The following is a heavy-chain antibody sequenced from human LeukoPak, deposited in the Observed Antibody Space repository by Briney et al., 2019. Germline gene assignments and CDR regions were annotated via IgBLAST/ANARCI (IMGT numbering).Heavy chain of an antibody. CDR2: IYHSGST. CDR1: GYSISSGYY. J-gene: IGHJ3*02. Sequence: SETLSLTCTVSGYSISSGYYWGWIRQPPGKGLEWIGSIYHSGSTYYNPSLKSRVTISVDTSKNQFSLKLSSVTAADTAVYYCARPPSIWGQGTMVTVSS. CDR3: ARPPSI. V-gene: IGHV4-38-2*02.